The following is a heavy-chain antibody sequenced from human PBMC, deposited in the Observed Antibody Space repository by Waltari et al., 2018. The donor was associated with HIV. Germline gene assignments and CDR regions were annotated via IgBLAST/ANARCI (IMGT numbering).Heavy chain of an antibody. CDR3: ARVRITLIVAGPFDM. D-gene: IGHD3-22*01. Sequence: HVQLQESGPGLVKPSETLSLTCVVSGSSISGAYYWGWIRQSPGKELEWIGSIHHSGRTYHNPSLKSRVTISVDASKSQFSLKLTSATAADTAIYYCARVRITLIVAGPFDMWGQGTLVTVSS. J-gene: IGHJ3*02. V-gene: IGHV4-38-2*01. CDR2: IHHSGRT. CDR1: GSSISGAYY.